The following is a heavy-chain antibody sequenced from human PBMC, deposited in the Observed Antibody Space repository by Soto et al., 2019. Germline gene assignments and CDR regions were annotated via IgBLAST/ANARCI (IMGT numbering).Heavy chain of an antibody. Sequence: PGGSLRLSCAASGFTFSSYGMHWVRQAPGKGLEWVAVISYDGSNKYYADSVKGRFTISRDNSKNTLYLQMNSLRAEDTAVYYCAKAITYCSGGSCLDFYGMDVWGQGTTVTVSS. CDR1: GFTFSSYG. CDR2: ISYDGSNK. V-gene: IGHV3-30*18. CDR3: AKAITYCSGGSCLDFYGMDV. J-gene: IGHJ6*02. D-gene: IGHD2-15*01.